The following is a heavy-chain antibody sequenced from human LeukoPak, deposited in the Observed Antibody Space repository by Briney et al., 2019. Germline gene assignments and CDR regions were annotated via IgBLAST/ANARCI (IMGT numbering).Heavy chain of an antibody. Sequence: ASVKVSRKASGYTFTSYSVSCVRQAPGQGLGWMGWLSAYNGNANYVQRPQGRVTLTTDTSTTTAYMELRSLTSDDTAVYYCAREAYTTGADYWGQGTLVTVSS. V-gene: IGHV1-18*01. D-gene: IGHD3-16*01. CDR1: GYTFTSYS. CDR2: LSAYNGNA. CDR3: AREAYTTGADY. J-gene: IGHJ4*02.